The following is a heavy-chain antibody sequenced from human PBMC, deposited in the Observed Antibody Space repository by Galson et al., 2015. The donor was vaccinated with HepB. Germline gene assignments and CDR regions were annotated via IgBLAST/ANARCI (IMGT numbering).Heavy chain of an antibody. J-gene: IGHJ4*02. D-gene: IGHD3-22*01. Sequence: SLRLSCAASGFTFSSYAMSWVRQAPGKGLEWVSAISGSGGSTYYADSVKGRFTISRDNSKNTLYLQMNSLRAEDTAVYYCADLYYYDSSGYSGPDYWGQGTLVTVSS. CDR1: GFTFSSYA. CDR2: ISGSGGST. V-gene: IGHV3-23*01. CDR3: ADLYYYDSSGYSGPDY.